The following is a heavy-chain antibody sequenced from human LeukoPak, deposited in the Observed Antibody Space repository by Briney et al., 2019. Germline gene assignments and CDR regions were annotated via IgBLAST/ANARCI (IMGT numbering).Heavy chain of an antibody. D-gene: IGHD1-26*01. J-gene: IGHJ6*04. CDR2: IHSSGTT. V-gene: IGHV4-4*07. CDR3: ARHIGSRL. CDR1: GASINTYF. Sequence: SETLSLTCTVSGASINTYFWSWFRQPAGKGLEWIGRIHSSGTTNYNPSLKGRVSMSMDMSKDQFSLRLNSLTAADTAVFYCARHIGSRLWGKGTTVIVSS.